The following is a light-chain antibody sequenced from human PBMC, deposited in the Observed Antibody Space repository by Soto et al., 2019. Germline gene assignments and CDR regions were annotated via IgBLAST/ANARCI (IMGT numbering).Light chain of an antibody. CDR1: SSDVGGSEY. Sequence: QSALTQPRSVSGSPGQSVTISCTGTSSDVGGSEYVSWYQQRPGKAPKLLIYDVVERPSGVPDRFSGSKSGNTASLTISGLQAEDEADYYCSSYRSGGNVVFGSGTKLTVL. J-gene: IGLJ1*01. CDR2: DVV. V-gene: IGLV2-11*01. CDR3: SSYRSGGNVV.